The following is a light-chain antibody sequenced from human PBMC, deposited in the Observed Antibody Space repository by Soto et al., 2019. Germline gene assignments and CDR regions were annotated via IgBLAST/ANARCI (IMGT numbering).Light chain of an antibody. J-gene: IGKJ5*01. CDR1: SSSKW. CDR3: QHTTDFT. Sequence: DIQMTQSPSTLAASVGDTVTMTCRSSSKWLAWYQKKPGKAPKLLIYDVSNLERGVPPRFSGSTSGAESTLTITGLQPDDLGTYYCQHTTDFTFGQGTRLEI. V-gene: IGKV1-5*01. CDR2: DVS.